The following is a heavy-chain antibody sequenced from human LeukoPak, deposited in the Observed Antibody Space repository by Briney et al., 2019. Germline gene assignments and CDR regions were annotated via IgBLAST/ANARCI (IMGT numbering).Heavy chain of an antibody. CDR1: GGSISSGGYY. CDR3: ASLSRSSGSGTWFYFDY. J-gene: IGHJ4*02. Sequence: KPSQTLSLTCTVSGGSISSGGYYWSWIRQHPGKGLEWIGYIYYSGSTYYNPSLKSRVTISLDTSKNQFSLKLSSVTAADTAVYFCASLSRSSGSGTWFYFDYWGQGTLVTVSP. CDR2: IYYSGST. D-gene: IGHD3-10*01. V-gene: IGHV4-31*03.